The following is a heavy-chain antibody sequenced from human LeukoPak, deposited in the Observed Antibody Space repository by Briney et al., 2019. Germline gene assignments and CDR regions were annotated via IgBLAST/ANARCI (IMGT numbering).Heavy chain of an antibody. J-gene: IGHJ6*04. CDR3: ARALENRMGMSMDV. D-gene: IGHD1-26*01. V-gene: IGHV1-69*13. Sequence: GASVKVSCKASGGTFSSYAISWVRQAPGQGLEWMGGIIPIFGTANYAQKFQGRVTITADESTSTAYMELSSLRSEDTAVYYCARALENRMGMSMDVWGKGTTVTVSS. CDR1: GGTFSSYA. CDR2: IIPIFGTA.